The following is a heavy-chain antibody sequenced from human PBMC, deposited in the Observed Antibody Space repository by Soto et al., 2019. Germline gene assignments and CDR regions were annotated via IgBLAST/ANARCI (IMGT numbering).Heavy chain of an antibody. CDR2: ISAYNGNT. D-gene: IGHD1-26*01. Sequence: QVQLVQSGAEVKKPGASVKVSCKASGYTFTSYGISWVRQAPGQGLEWMGWISAYNGNTNYAQKLQGRVTMTTDTSTSTADMELRSLRSDDTSVYYCARDVDRGVGYDYCGMDVWGQGTTVTVSS. CDR3: ARDVDRGVGYDYCGMDV. CDR1: GYTFTSYG. J-gene: IGHJ6*02. V-gene: IGHV1-18*01.